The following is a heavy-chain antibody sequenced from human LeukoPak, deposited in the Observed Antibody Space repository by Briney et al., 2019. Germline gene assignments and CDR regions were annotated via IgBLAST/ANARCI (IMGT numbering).Heavy chain of an antibody. CDR2: ISWNTGTI. Sequence: PGGSLRLSCAASGFTFDDYAMHWVRQAPGKGLEWVSGISWNTGTIGYADSVEGRFTISRDNAKNSLYLQMNSLRAEDTALYYCAKGLWFGDWGQGTLVTVSS. CDR3: AKGLWFGD. J-gene: IGHJ4*02. CDR1: GFTFDDYA. V-gene: IGHV3-9*01. D-gene: IGHD3-10*01.